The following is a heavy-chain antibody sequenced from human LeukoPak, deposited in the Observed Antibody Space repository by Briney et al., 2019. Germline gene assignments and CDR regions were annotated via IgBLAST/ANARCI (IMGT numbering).Heavy chain of an antibody. J-gene: IGHJ4*02. CDR3: ARRGSSGYYSYY. V-gene: IGHV3-21*01. Sequence: GGTLRLSCAASGFTFSSYSMNWVRQAPGKGLEWVSSISSSSSHIYYADSVKGRFTISRDNAKNSLYLQMNSLRAEDTAVYYCARRGSSGYYSYYWGQGTLVTVSS. CDR2: ISSSSSHI. D-gene: IGHD3-22*01. CDR1: GFTFSSYS.